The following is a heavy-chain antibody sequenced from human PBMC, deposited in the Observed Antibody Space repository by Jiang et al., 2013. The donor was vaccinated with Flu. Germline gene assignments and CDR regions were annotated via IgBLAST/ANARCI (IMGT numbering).Heavy chain of an antibody. CDR2: TYYRSKWYN. J-gene: IGHJ3*02. D-gene: IGHD3-22*01. CDR1: GDSVSSNSAA. Sequence: QTLSLTCAISGDSVSSNSAAWNWIRQSPSRGLEWLGRTYYRSKWYNDYAVSVKSRITINPDTSKNQFSLQLNSVTPEDTAVYYCARVPYYYDSSGYGKGAFDIWAKGQWSPSLQ. V-gene: IGHV6-1*01. CDR3: ARVPYYYDSSGYGKGAFDI.